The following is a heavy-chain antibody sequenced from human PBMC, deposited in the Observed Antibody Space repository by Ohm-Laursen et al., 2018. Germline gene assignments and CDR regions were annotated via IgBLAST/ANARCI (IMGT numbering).Heavy chain of an antibody. Sequence: SLRLSCAASGFTFRSYAMSWVRQAPGKGLQWVSIISASGDYTDYADSVKGRFTISRDSSKNTVYLQMNSLRAEDTAVYYCARGSIYYYGMDVWGQGTTVTVSS. CDR3: ARGSIYYYGMDV. J-gene: IGHJ6*02. CDR2: ISASGDYT. CDR1: GFTFRSYA. D-gene: IGHD1-26*01. V-gene: IGHV3-23*01.